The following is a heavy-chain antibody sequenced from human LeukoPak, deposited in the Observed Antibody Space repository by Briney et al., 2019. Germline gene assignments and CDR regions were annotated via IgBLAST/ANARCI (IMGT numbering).Heavy chain of an antibody. J-gene: IGHJ4*02. CDR1: GGSISSYY. CDR2: IYTSGST. V-gene: IGHV4-4*09. D-gene: IGHD5-18*01. CDR3: ATHGEQLWLGLDY. Sequence: SETLSLTCTVSGGSISSYYWSWVRQPPGKGLEWIGYIYTSGSTNYNPSLKSRVTISVDTSKNQFSLKLSSVTAADTAVCYCATHGEQLWLGLDYWGQGTLVTVSS.